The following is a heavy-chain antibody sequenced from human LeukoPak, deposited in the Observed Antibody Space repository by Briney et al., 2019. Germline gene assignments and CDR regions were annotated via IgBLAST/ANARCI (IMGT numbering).Heavy chain of an antibody. CDR1: GFTFSSYG. V-gene: IGHV3-33*01. Sequence: GGSLRLSCAASGFTFSSYGMHWVRQAPGKGLEWVAVIWYDGSNKYYADSVKGQFTISRDNSKNTLYLQMNSLRAEDTAVYYCASLYSSGWYAGDYWGQGTLVTVSS. CDR3: ASLYSSGWYAGDY. J-gene: IGHJ4*02. CDR2: IWYDGSNK. D-gene: IGHD6-19*01.